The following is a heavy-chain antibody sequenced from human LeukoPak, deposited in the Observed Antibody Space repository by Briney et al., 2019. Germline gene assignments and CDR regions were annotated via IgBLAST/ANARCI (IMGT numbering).Heavy chain of an antibody. D-gene: IGHD6-19*01. CDR2: INHSGST. CDR1: GGSFSGYY. J-gene: IGHJ4*02. Sequence: SETLSLTCAVYGGSFSGYYGSWIRQPPGKGLEWIGEINHSGSTNYNPSLKSRVTISVDTSKNQFSLKLSSVTAADTAVYYCARQRSSGLRVEDYWGQGTLVTVSS. V-gene: IGHV4-34*01. CDR3: ARQRSSGLRVEDY.